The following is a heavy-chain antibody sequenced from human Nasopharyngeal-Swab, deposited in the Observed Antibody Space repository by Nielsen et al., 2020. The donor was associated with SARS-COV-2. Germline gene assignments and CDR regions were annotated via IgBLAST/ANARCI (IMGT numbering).Heavy chain of an antibody. D-gene: IGHD3-16*01. J-gene: IGHJ6*03. V-gene: IGHV4-39*01. Sequence: WIRQPLGKGLEWIGSIYYSGSTYYNPSLKSRVTISVDTSKNQFSLKLSSVTAADTAVYYCARNNPGSLVNYYYYMDVWGKGTTVTVSS. CDR3: ARNNPGSLVNYYYYMDV. CDR2: IYYSGST.